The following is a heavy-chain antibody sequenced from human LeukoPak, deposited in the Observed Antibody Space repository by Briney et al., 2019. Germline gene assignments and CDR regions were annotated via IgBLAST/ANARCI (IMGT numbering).Heavy chain of an antibody. D-gene: IGHD1-14*01. CDR3: ARSNQADDY. CDR2: ISGSGGST. V-gene: IGHV3-23*01. Sequence: GGSLRLSCAASEFTFSSYAMSWVRQAPGKGLEWVSAISGSGGSTYYADSVKGRFTISRDNARNTLYLQMDSLRAEDTAVYYCARSNQADDYWGQGTLVTVSS. J-gene: IGHJ4*02. CDR1: EFTFSSYA.